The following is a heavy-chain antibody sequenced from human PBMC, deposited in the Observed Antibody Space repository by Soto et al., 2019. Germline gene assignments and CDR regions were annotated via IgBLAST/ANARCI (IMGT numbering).Heavy chain of an antibody. J-gene: IGHJ4*02. CDR3: ASGVYFDY. V-gene: IGHV4-34*01. CDR1: GGSFSGYY. CDR2: INHSRST. Sequence: QVQLQQWGAGLLKPSETLSLTCAVYGGSFSGYYWSWFRQPPGKGLEWIGEINHSRSTNYNPSLKSRVTISVDTSKNQFSLKLSSVTAAYTAVYYCASGVYFDYWGQGTLVTVSS.